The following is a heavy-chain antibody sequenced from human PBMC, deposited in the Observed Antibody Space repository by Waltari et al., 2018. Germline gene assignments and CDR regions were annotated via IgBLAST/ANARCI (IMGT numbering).Heavy chain of an antibody. CDR3: ARVYGDYVGYFDY. J-gene: IGHJ4*02. CDR1: GSTFTSHS. V-gene: IGHV1-3*01. D-gene: IGHD4-17*01. Sequence: QVQLVQSGAEVKKPGASVKVSCKASGSTFTSHSMHWARQAHGQRLEWMGWSNAGNGNTKYSQKFQGRVTITRDTSASTAYMELSSLRSEDTAVYYCARVYGDYVGYFDYWGQGTLVTVSS. CDR2: SNAGNGNT.